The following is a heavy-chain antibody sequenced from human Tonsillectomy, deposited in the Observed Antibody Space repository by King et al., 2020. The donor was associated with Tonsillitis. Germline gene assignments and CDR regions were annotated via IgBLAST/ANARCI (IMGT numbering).Heavy chain of an antibody. V-gene: IGHV4-34*01. CDR2: INHSGST. D-gene: IGHD5/OR15-5a*01. Sequence: VQLQQWGAGLLNPSETLSLTCAVYGGSFSGYYWSWIRQPPGKGLEWIGEINHSGSTNYNPSLKSRVTISLDTSKNQFSLKLGSVTAADTAVYYCVSVYYYYGMDVWGQGTTVTVSS. CDR3: VSVYYYYGMDV. CDR1: GGSFSGYY. J-gene: IGHJ6*02.